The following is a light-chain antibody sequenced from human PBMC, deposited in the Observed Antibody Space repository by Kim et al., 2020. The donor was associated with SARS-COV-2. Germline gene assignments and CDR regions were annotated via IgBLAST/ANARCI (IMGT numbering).Light chain of an antibody. CDR2: QDS. V-gene: IGLV3-1*01. Sequence: ELTQPPSVSVSPGQTASITCSGDKLGDKYACWYQQKPGQSPVLVIYQDSKRPSGIPERFSGSNSGNTATLTISGTQAMDEADYYCQAWDSSTAVFGTGTKVTVL. CDR3: QAWDSSTAV. CDR1: KLGDKY. J-gene: IGLJ1*01.